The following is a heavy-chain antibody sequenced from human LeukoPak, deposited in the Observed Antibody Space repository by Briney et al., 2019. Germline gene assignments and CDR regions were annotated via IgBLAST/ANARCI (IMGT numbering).Heavy chain of an antibody. CDR1: GGSIRNEY. V-gene: IGHV4-59*01. D-gene: IGHD1-14*01. J-gene: IGHJ1*01. Sequence: SETLSLTCTVSGGSIRNEYWSWIRQSPGKGLEWIGYIYYSGSTNYNPSLKRRVTISVDTSKNQFSLKLNSVTAADTVVYFCARDDRLYFQHWGQGTLVTVSS. CDR2: IYYSGST. CDR3: ARDDRLYFQH.